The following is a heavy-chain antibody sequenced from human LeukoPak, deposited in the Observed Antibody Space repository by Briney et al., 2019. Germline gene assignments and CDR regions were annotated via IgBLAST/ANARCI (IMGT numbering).Heavy chain of an antibody. CDR3: ARDLGAIVVVTHGMDV. J-gene: IGHJ6*02. CDR1: GFTFSDHY. D-gene: IGHD2-21*02. CDR2: IGSSGRTI. V-gene: IGHV3-11*01. Sequence: TGGSLRLSCAASGFTFSDHYMSWIRQAPGKGLEWVSYIGSSGRTIYYADSVKGRFTISRDNAKNSPYLQMNSLRVEDTAVYYCARDLGAIVVVTHGMDVWGQGTTVTVSS.